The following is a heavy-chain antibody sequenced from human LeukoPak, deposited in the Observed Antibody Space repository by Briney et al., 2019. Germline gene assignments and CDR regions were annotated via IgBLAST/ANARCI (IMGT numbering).Heavy chain of an antibody. CDR1: GYTFTAYY. CDR2: INPNSGDT. J-gene: IGHJ4*02. CDR3: AREYCSGGICYAYFDC. Sequence: ASVKVSCKASGYTFTAYYMHWVRQAPGQGLEWMGRINPNSGDTSYAQKFQGRVTMTRDTSISTAYMEPSRLRSDDTAVYYCAREYCSGGICYAYFDCWGQGTLVTVSS. V-gene: IGHV1-2*06. D-gene: IGHD2-15*01.